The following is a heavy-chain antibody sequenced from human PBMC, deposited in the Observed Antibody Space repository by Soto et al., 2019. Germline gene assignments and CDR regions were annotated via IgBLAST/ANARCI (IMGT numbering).Heavy chain of an antibody. V-gene: IGHV2-5*02. Sequence: QITLKESGPTLVRPPQTLTLTCTFSGFSLTSGVGVGWIRQPPGKALEWLALIYWDDGKRYSPSLKNRPPITKDTSKNQVVLTMTNVGPVDTATYFCAHIDPEIVTVGGHGGFDYWGQGTLVTVSS. CDR3: AHIDPEIVTVGGHGGFDY. J-gene: IGHJ4*02. CDR2: IYWDDGK. CDR1: GFSLTSGVG. D-gene: IGHD5-12*01.